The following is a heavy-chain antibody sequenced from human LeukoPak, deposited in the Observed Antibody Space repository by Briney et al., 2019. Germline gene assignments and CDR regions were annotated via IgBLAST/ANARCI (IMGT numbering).Heavy chain of an antibody. CDR2: MIAFNGDI. Sequence: GASVTDSFKSSGYTFTNYGISWVRPPPGQGLEWRGWMIAFNGDINYAQKLQSRVTMTTDTSTNTAYMELRSLGSDDTAVYYCARDHRYSSSFDYWGQGSLVTVSS. D-gene: IGHD6-13*01. J-gene: IGHJ4*02. CDR3: ARDHRYSSSFDY. V-gene: IGHV1-18*01. CDR1: GYTFTNYG.